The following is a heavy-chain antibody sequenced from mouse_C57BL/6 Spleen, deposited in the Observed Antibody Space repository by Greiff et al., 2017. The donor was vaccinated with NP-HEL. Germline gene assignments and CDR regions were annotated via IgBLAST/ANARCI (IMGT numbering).Heavy chain of an antibody. D-gene: IGHD1-1*01. CDR1: GYTFTSYW. CDR3: ARDYYGSSYGYFDV. V-gene: IGHV1-61*01. J-gene: IGHJ1*03. Sequence: VQLQQPGAELVRPGSSVKLSCKASGYTFTSYWMDWVKQRPGQGLEWIGNIYPSDSETHYNQKFKDKATLTVDKSSSTAYMQLSSLTSEDSAVYYGARDYYGSSYGYFDVWGTGTTVTVSS. CDR2: IYPSDSET.